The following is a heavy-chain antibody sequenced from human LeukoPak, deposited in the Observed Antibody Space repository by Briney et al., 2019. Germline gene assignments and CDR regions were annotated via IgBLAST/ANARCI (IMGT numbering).Heavy chain of an antibody. Sequence: GGSLRLSCAASGFTFSSYGMHWVRQAPGKGLEWVAVIWYDGSNKYYADSVKGRFPISRDNSKNTLYLQMNSLRAEDTAVYYCASGGCGGDCYSDFDYWGQGTLVTVSS. D-gene: IGHD2-21*02. CDR2: IWYDGSNK. CDR3: ASGGCGGDCYSDFDY. CDR1: GFTFSSYG. J-gene: IGHJ4*02. V-gene: IGHV3-33*01.